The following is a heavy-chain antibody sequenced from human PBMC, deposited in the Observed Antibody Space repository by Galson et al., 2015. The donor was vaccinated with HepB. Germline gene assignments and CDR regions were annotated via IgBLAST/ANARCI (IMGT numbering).Heavy chain of an antibody. CDR3: ASTIFGVVINGAFDI. Sequence: SVKVSCKASGYTFTSYAMNWVRQAPGQGLEWMGWINTNTGNPTYAQGFTGRFVFSLDTSVSTAYLQFSSLKAEDTAVYYCASTIFGVVINGAFDIWGQGTMVTVSS. D-gene: IGHD3-3*01. J-gene: IGHJ3*02. CDR2: INTNTGNP. V-gene: IGHV7-4-1*02. CDR1: GYTFTSYA.